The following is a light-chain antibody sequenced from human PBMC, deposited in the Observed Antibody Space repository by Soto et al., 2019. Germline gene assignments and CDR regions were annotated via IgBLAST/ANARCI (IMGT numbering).Light chain of an antibody. V-gene: IGLV1-47*01. CDR2: RNN. J-gene: IGLJ1*01. CDR3: TSYTSSTPFYV. Sequence: QSVLTQQPSASGTPGQRVTISCSGSSSNIGSNYVFWYQQLPGTAPKLLIYRNNERPSGVSHRFSGSKSGDTASLTISGLQAEDEADYYCTSYTSSTPFYVFGTGTKVTVL. CDR1: SSNIGSNY.